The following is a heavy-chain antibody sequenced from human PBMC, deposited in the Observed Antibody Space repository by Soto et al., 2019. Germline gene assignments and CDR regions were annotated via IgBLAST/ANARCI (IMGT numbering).Heavy chain of an antibody. D-gene: IGHD3-16*01. CDR3: ARDVTGLGLLWFDP. Sequence: EVQLVESGGGLVQPGGSLRLSCAASGFTFSTYNMDWVRQAPGKGLEWFSYISSSGSTKYSANSVKGRFTISRDKAKNSPDLHMTSLRDHDMSVHSGARDVTGLGLLWFDPWGQGTLVTVSS. CDR1: GFTFSTYN. V-gene: IGHV3-48*02. J-gene: IGHJ5*02. CDR2: ISSSGSTK.